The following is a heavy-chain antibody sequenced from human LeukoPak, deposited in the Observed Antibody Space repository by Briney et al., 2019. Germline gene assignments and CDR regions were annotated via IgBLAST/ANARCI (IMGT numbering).Heavy chain of an antibody. Sequence: GGSLRLSCAASGFTFDDYAMHWVRQAPGKGLEWVSAISGSGGSTYYADSVKGRFTISRDNSKNTLYLQMNSLRAEDTAVYYCAKDRGIVVVPAAIEDWGQGTLVTVSS. CDR3: AKDRGIVVVPAAIED. CDR1: GFTFDDYA. D-gene: IGHD2-2*02. CDR2: ISGSGGST. V-gene: IGHV3-23*01. J-gene: IGHJ4*02.